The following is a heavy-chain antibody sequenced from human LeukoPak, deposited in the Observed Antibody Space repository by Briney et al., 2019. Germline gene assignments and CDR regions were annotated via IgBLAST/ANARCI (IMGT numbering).Heavy chain of an antibody. CDR3: ARAKLLWFGEQSNPFDY. CDR1: GGTFSSYA. D-gene: IGHD3-10*01. V-gene: IGHV1-69*01. Sequence: SVKVSCKASGGTFSSYAISWVRQAPGQGLEWMGGIIPIFGTANYAQKFRGRVTITADESTSTAYMELSSLRSEDTAVYYCARAKLLWFGEQSNPFDYWGQGTLVTVSS. CDR2: IIPIFGTA. J-gene: IGHJ4*02.